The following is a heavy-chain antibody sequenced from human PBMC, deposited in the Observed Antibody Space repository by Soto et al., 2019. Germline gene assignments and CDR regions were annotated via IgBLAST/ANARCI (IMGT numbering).Heavy chain of an antibody. J-gene: IGHJ6*02. Sequence: EVQLVETGGGLIQPGGSLRLSSLASGFSVTTNYIIWVRRPPGKGLEWVSTTFTGGSTHYADSVKGRFSISRDNSKNTVYLQMNNLRVEHTAVYYCAKKPPSSIQGWAFGMDVWGQGTTVSVSS. CDR3: AKKPPSSIQGWAFGMDV. CDR2: TFTGGST. D-gene: IGHD1-26*01. V-gene: IGHV3-53*02. CDR1: GFSVTTNY.